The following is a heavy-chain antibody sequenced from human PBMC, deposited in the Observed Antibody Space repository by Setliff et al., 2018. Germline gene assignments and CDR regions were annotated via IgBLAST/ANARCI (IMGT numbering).Heavy chain of an antibody. V-gene: IGHV1-3*03. CDR3: ARGPTYNYGIRDY. CDR2: INAGNGDT. J-gene: IGHJ4*02. Sequence: GASVKVSCKASGYTFTDYSIHWVRQAPGQRLEWMGWINAGNGDTQLSQDFQGRLTITTDTSASTAYMELSSLRTEDMAVYFCARGPTYNYGIRDYWGQGTLVTVSS. CDR1: GYTFTDYS. D-gene: IGHD5-18*01.